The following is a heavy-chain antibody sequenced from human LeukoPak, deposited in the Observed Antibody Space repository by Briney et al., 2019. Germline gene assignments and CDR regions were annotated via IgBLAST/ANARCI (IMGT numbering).Heavy chain of an antibody. CDR2: IIPIFGTA. J-gene: IGHJ4*02. V-gene: IGHV1-69*13. CDR1: GYTFTIYA. D-gene: IGHD3-10*01. Sequence: SVKVSCKASGYTFTIYAISWVRQAPGQGLEWMGGIIPIFGTANYAQKFQGRVTITADESTSTAYMELSSLRSEDTAVYYCARAGRRYYGSGSYSEFDYWGQGTLVTVSS. CDR3: ARAGRRYYGSGSYSEFDY.